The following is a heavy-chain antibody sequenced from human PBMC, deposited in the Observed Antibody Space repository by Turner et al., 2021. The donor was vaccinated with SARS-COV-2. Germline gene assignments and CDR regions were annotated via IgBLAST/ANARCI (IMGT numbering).Heavy chain of an antibody. Sequence: QVYLVESGGGLVKHGGSLRLSCVASGFTFNDHSMNWFRQAPQRCLEWVSYISVTGTTIYYADSVKGRFTISRDNPKNSLYLQLDSLTADDTAMYFCARQGSRRPRDAFDIWGQGTMFSVS. CDR1: GFTFNDHS. D-gene: IGHD1-26*01. CDR2: ISVTGTTI. CDR3: ARQGSRRPRDAFDI. J-gene: IGHJ3*02. V-gene: IGHV3-11*01.